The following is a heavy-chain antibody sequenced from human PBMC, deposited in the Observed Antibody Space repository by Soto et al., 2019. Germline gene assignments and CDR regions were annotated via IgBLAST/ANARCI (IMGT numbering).Heavy chain of an antibody. V-gene: IGHV4-31*03. CDR3: ATGNDPVATILLDY. J-gene: IGHJ4*02. D-gene: IGHD5-12*01. CDR2: IYYSGST. CDR1: GGSISSGGYY. Sequence: PSETLSLTCTVSGGSISSGGYYWSWIRQHPGKGLEWIGYIYYSGSTYYNPSLKSRVTISVDTSKNQFSLKLSSVTAADTAVYYCATGNDPVATILLDYWGQGTLVTVSS.